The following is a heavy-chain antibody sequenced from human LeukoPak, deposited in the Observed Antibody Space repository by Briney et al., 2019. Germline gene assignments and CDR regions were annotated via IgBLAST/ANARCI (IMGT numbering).Heavy chain of an antibody. D-gene: IGHD3-10*01. CDR2: INHSGST. J-gene: IGHJ6*02. Sequence: PSETLSLTCAVYGGSFSGYYWSWIRQPPGKGLEWIGEINHSGSTNYNPSLKSRVTISVDTSKNQFSLKLSSVTAADTAVYYCARGYRFVGSGSYYYYYGMDVWGQGTTVTVSS. CDR1: GGSFSGYY. V-gene: IGHV4-34*01. CDR3: ARGYRFVGSGSYYYYYGMDV.